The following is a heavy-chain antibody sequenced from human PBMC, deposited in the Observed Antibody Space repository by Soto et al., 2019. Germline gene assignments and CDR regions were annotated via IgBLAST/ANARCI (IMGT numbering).Heavy chain of an antibody. V-gene: IGHV1-46*01. CDR3: ARDRCSSTSCYTVWNWFDP. CDR1: GYTFTSYY. J-gene: IGHJ5*02. D-gene: IGHD2-2*02. Sequence: ASVKVSCKASGYTFTSYYMHWVRQAPGQGLEWMGIINPSGGSTSYAQKFQGRVTMTRDTSTSTVYMELSSLRSEDTAVYYCARDRCSSTSCYTVWNWFDPWGQGTLVNVSS. CDR2: INPSGGST.